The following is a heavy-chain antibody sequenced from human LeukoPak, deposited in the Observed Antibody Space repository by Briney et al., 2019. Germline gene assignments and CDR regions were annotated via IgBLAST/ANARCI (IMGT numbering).Heavy chain of an antibody. CDR2: IIPILGIA. J-gene: IGHJ6*02. D-gene: IGHD3-10*01. CDR1: GGTFSSYA. V-gene: IGHV1-69*04. CDR3: ASGPTSGGFYYYYGLDV. Sequence: SVKVSCKASGGTFSSYAISWVRQAPGQGLEWMGRIIPILGIANYAQKFQGRVTITADKSTSTAYMELSSLRSEDTAVYYCASGPTSGGFYYYYGLDVWGQGTTVTVSS.